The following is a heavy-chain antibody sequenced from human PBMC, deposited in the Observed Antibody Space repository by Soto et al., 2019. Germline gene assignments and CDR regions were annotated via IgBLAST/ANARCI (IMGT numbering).Heavy chain of an antibody. J-gene: IGHJ4*02. V-gene: IGHV3-30*03. CDR1: GFPFSSYG. CDR2: ISYDGSNK. D-gene: IGHD2-15*01. Sequence: QVQLVESGGGVVQPGRSLRLSCAASGFPFSSYGMHWVRQAPGKGLEWVAHISYDGSNKHYTDYVKGRFTISRDNSKNRLDPQMSSLGAEDTAVYYCAGGQYYFDYCGQGTRVSVSS. CDR3: AGGQYYFDY.